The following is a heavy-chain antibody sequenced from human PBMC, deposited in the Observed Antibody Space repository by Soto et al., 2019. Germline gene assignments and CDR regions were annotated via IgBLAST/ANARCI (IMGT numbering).Heavy chain of an antibody. V-gene: IGHV3-48*02. Sequence: EVQLVESGGGLVQPGGSLRLSCAASGFTFSSYNMNWVRQAPGKGLEWVSYISSSSSTIYHADSVKGRFTISRDNAKNSLYLQMNSLREEDTAVYYSARPRGYSYVLPDFWGQGTLVTVSS. J-gene: IGHJ4*02. CDR1: GFTFSSYN. CDR3: ARPRGYSYVLPDF. D-gene: IGHD5-18*01. CDR2: ISSSSSTI.